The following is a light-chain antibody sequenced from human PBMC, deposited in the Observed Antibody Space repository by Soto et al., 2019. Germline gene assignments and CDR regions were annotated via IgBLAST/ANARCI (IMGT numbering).Light chain of an antibody. V-gene: IGKV3-11*01. CDR1: QSIGNY. CDR3: QHYGSSSWT. Sequence: EVVLTQSPATLSLSPGEGATLSCRASQSIGNYLAWYQQKPGQAPRLLIYATSNRATGIPARFSGSGSGTDFTLTISSLEPEDFAVYFCQHYGSSSWTFGRGTKVDIK. CDR2: ATS. J-gene: IGKJ1*01.